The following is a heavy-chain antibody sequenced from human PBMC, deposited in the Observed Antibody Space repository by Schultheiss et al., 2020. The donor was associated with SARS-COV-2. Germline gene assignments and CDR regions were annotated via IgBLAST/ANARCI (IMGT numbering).Heavy chain of an antibody. CDR1: GFTFSSYS. V-gene: IGHV3-48*04. D-gene: IGHD3-10*01. CDR2: ISSSGSTI. Sequence: GGSLRLSCAASGFTFSSYSMNWVRQAPGKGLEWVSYISSSGSTIYYADSVKGRFTISRDNAKNSLYLQMNSLRAEDTAVYYCARGGRGYYGSGSYYYYWGQGTLVTVSS. J-gene: IGHJ4*02. CDR3: ARGGRGYYGSGSYYYY.